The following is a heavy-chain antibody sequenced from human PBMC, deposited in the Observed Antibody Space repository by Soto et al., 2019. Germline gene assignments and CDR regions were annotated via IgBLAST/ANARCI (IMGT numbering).Heavy chain of an antibody. CDR1: GGTFSSYS. J-gene: IGHJ5*02. CDR2: IIPIFGTA. Sequence: ASVKGACKGAGGTFSSYSVSCGRQAPGQGLEWMGGIIPIFGTANYAQKFQGRVTTTADESTSTAYMELSSLRSEDTAVYYCAKDLKYYYDSSGYYHNWFDPWGQGTLVTVSS. D-gene: IGHD3-22*01. CDR3: AKDLKYYYDSSGYYHNWFDP. V-gene: IGHV1-69*13.